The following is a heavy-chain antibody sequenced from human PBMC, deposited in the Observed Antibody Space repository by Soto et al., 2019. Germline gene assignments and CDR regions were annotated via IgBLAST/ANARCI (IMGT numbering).Heavy chain of an antibody. CDR3: ARLLLTGYFAY. J-gene: IGHJ4*02. Sequence: QVQLVESGGGLVKPGGSLRLSCVASGFTFSDHYMTWIRQAPGKGLEWLSYISTSSSYTNYADSVKGRFTISRDNAMNSLYLQMNSLRAEDTAVYYCARLLLTGYFAYWGQGTLVTVSS. CDR2: ISTSSSYT. CDR1: GFTFSDHY. V-gene: IGHV3-11*05. D-gene: IGHD2-15*01.